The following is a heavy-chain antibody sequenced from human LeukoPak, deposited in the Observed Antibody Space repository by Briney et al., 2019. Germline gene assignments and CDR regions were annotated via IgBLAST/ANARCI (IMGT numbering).Heavy chain of an antibody. V-gene: IGHV1-18*04. Sequence: GASVKVSCKASGYTFTSYYMHWVRQAPGQGLEWMGWISAYNGNTNYAQKLQGRVTMTTDTSTSTAYMELRSPRSDDTAVYYCARDVPWVLWFGELSGYFDYWGQGTLVTVSS. CDR2: ISAYNGNT. D-gene: IGHD3-10*01. J-gene: IGHJ4*02. CDR1: GYTFTSYY. CDR3: ARDVPWVLWFGELSGYFDY.